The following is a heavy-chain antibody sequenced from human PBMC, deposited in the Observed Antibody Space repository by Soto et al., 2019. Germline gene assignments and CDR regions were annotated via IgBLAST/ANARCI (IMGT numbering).Heavy chain of an antibody. CDR3: ARGAHSAFDY. J-gene: IGHJ4*02. CDR1: GGSVSTNGFA. D-gene: IGHD2-21*01. V-gene: IGHV6-1*01. CDR2: TYYRSQWYS. Sequence: SQTLSLTFAISGGSVSTNGFAWNCLSQSPSRGLEWLGRTYYRSQWYSHYAVSVQGRLTVNLDTSTNQFSLQLNSVTPEDTAVYYCARGAHSAFDYWGLGTLVTVSS.